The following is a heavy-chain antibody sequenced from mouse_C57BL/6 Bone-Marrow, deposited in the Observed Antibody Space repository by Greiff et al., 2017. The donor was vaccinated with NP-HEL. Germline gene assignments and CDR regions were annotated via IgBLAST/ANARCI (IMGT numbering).Heavy chain of an antibody. CDR1: GYSITSGYY. V-gene: IGHV3-6*01. CDR2: ISYDGSN. D-gene: IGHD4-1*01. J-gene: IGHJ2*01. Sequence: EVKLMESGPGLVKPSQSLSLTCSVTGYSITSGYYWNWIRQFPGNKLEWMGYISYDGSNNYNPSLKNRISITRDTSKNQFFLKLNSVTTEDTATYYCARWKLGRYFDYWGQGTTLTVSS. CDR3: ARWKLGRYFDY.